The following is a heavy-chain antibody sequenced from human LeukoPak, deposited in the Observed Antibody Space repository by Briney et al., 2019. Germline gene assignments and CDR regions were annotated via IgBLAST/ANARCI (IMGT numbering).Heavy chain of an antibody. CDR1: SGSFGGYY. Sequence: SETLSLTCTVHSGSFGGYYWSWIRQPPGKGLEWIGEINHSGSTNYNPSLKSRVTISVDTSKNQFSLKLSSVTAADTAVYYCAGSMTTVTPPHYWGQGTLVTVSS. CDR3: AGSMTTVTPPHY. V-gene: IGHV4-34*01. CDR2: INHSGST. J-gene: IGHJ4*02. D-gene: IGHD4-17*01.